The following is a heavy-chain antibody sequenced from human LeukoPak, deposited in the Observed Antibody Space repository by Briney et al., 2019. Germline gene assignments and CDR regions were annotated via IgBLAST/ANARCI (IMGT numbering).Heavy chain of an antibody. CDR2: IIPIFGTA. D-gene: IGHD3-22*01. V-gene: IGHV1-69*05. J-gene: IGHJ4*02. Sequence: SVKVSCKASGGTFSSYAISWVRQAPGQGLEWMGGIIPIFGTANYAQKFQGRVTITTDESTSTAYMELSSLRSEDKAVYYCARGPRVHYYDSSGYYYFDYWGQGTLVTVSS. CDR3: ARGPRVHYYDSSGYYYFDY. CDR1: GGTFSSYA.